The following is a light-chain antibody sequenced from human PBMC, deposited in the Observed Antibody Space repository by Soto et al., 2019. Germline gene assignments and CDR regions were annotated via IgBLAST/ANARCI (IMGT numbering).Light chain of an antibody. V-gene: IGLV2-23*02. Sequence: QSALTQPASVSGSPGQSIPISCTGTSSDVGSYDLVSWYQQHPGKAPRLMIYEVTKRPSGVSNRFSGSKSGNTASLTISGLQAEDEDDYYGYSYAGGSTPYGSGTGTKVTLL. CDR3: YSYAGGSTPYG. CDR2: EVT. J-gene: IGLJ1*01. CDR1: SSDVGSYDL.